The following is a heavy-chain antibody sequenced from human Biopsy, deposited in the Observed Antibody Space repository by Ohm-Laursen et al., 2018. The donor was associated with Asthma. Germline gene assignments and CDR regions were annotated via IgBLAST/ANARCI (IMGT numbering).Heavy chain of an antibody. CDR2: ISFDGSNK. V-gene: IGHV3-30*18. Sequence: SLRLSCAASGFAFSNYGMHWVRQAPGKGLDWVAVISFDGSNKNYTDSVKGRFTISRDNSRNTLHLQMNSLRAEGTAVYYCAKDVFPGWELRRGPDYWGQGTLVTVSS. D-gene: IGHD1-26*01. CDR3: AKDVFPGWELRRGPDY. J-gene: IGHJ4*02. CDR1: GFAFSNYG.